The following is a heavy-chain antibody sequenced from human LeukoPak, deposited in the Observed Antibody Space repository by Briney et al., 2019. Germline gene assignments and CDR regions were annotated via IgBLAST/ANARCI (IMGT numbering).Heavy chain of an antibody. Sequence: PSQTLSLTCTVSGGSISSGSYYWSWIRQPAGEGLEWIGRIYTSGSTNYNPSLKSRVTISVDTSKNQFSLKLSSVTAADTAVYYCARDQYYDSSGLGIWGQGTMVTVSS. CDR2: IYTSGST. CDR3: ARDQYYDSSGLGI. D-gene: IGHD3-22*01. CDR1: GGSISSGSYY. V-gene: IGHV4-61*02. J-gene: IGHJ3*02.